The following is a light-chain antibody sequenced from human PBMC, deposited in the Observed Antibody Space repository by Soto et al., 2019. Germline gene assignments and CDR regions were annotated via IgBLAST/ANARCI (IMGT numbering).Light chain of an antibody. Sequence: EMVLTQSPATLSLSPGERASLSCRASETIMGLLAWYQQRPGQPPRLLIYDTSNRATGIPARFSGSGSGTDFTLTISGLEPADLGVYYCQQRHNWPITFGQGTRLEIK. V-gene: IGKV3-11*01. CDR2: DTS. CDR1: ETIMGL. J-gene: IGKJ5*01. CDR3: QQRHNWPIT.